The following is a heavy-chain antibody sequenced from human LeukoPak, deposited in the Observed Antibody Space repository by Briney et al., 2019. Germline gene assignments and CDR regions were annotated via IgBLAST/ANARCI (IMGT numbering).Heavy chain of an antibody. V-gene: IGHV6-1*01. J-gene: IGHJ3*02. CDR2: TYYKSN. Sequence: SQTLSLTCAISGDSVSSSRDAWNWIRQSPSRGLEWLGRTYYKSNDYTVSVKTRMTINVDTSKNQVSLQLSSVTPEDTAVYYCARGRYNAFDIWGEGTTVT. D-gene: IGHD1-1*01. CDR3: ARGRYNAFDI. CDR1: GDSVSSSRDA.